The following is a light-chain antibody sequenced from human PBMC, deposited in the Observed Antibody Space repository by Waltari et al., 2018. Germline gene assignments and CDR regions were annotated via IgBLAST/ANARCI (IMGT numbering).Light chain of an antibody. CDR2: QDN. Sequence: GTITCSGDKLGDKYVSWYQQKSGQSPALVIYQDNKRPSGIPERFSGSNSGNTATLTISGTQAMDEADYYCQAWDSSTGVFGGGTKLTVL. V-gene: IGLV3-1*01. J-gene: IGLJ3*02. CDR3: QAWDSSTGV. CDR1: KLGDKY.